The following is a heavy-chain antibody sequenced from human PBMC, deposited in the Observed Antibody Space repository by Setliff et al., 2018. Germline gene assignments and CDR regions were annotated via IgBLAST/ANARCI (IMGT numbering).Heavy chain of an antibody. CDR3: ARAPSGTGFYHFFSYMDV. Sequence: ASVKVSCKTSGYTFTDYSIHWLRQAPGQGLEWVGCIRPLRGDTKSAQKFQGRLTMTGDASINTAFMELTGLTSDDTAVYYCARAPSGTGFYHFFSYMDVWGKGTTVTVSS. CDR1: GYTFTDYS. D-gene: IGHD1-7*01. CDR2: IRPLRGDT. J-gene: IGHJ6*03. V-gene: IGHV1-2*02.